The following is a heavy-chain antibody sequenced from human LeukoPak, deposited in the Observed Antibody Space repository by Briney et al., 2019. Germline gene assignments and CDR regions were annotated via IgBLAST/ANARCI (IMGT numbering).Heavy chain of an antibody. V-gene: IGHV3-30*03. CDR2: ISHDGSNT. J-gene: IGHJ4*02. D-gene: IGHD3-22*01. Sequence: GRSLRLSCAASGFTFSTYGMHWVRQAPGKGLEWVAVISHDGSNTYYADSVKGRFTISRDNSKNTLYLQMNSLRAEDTAVYYCARIVGYFDYWGQGTLVTVSS. CDR1: GFTFSTYG. CDR3: ARIVGYFDY.